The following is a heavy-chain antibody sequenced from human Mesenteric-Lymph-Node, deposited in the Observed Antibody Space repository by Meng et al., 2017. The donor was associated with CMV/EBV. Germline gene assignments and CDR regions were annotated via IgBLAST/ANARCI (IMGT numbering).Heavy chain of an antibody. CDR1: GYTFSNYG. V-gene: IGHV1-18*01. Sequence: ASVKVSCKASGYTFSNYGFTWVRRAPGQGLEWMGYISPYNDNANYAQKFQGRVTMTRDTSVSTAYMELSGLRFDDTAIYYCMRGAGSGGRDWFDPWGQGTLVTVSS. J-gene: IGHJ5*02. CDR3: MRGAGSGGRDWFDP. D-gene: IGHD2-15*01. CDR2: ISPYNDNA.